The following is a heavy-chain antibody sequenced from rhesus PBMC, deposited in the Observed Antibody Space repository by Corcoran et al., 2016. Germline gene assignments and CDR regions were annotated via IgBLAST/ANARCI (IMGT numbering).Heavy chain of an antibody. CDR1: GFSLRTSGMR. V-gene: IGHV2S2*01. D-gene: IGHD2-39*02. CDR3: ARLHDY. J-gene: IGHJ4*01. CDR2: IDWEDDK. Sequence: QVTLKESGPALVKPTQTLTLTCTFSGFSLRTSGMRVIWIRQPPGKALEWLARIDWEDDKYYSTSLKSRLTISKDTSKNQVVLTMTNMDPVDTATYYCARLHDYWGQGVLVTVSS.